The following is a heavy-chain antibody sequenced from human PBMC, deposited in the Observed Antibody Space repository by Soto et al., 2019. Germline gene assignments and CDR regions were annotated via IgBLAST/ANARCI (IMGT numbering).Heavy chain of an antibody. CDR1: GFTFSSYS. V-gene: IGHV3-21*04. D-gene: IGHD3-3*01. Sequence: EVQLVESGGGLVKPGGSLRLSCAASGFTFSSYSMNWVRQAPGKGLEWVSSISSSSSYIYYADSVKGRFTISRDRSKNTLYLQMNYLGGDDTAVYYCARVVQGTYDFWNGPYGMDVWGQGTTVTVSS. CDR2: ISSSSSYI. J-gene: IGHJ6*02. CDR3: ARVVQGTYDFWNGPYGMDV.